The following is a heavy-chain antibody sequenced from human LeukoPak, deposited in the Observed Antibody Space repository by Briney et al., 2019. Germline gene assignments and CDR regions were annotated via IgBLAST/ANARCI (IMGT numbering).Heavy chain of an antibody. D-gene: IGHD6-6*01. V-gene: IGHV4-39*07. CDR3: ARGHIPARRHDY. J-gene: IGHJ4*02. Sequence: SETLSLTCTVSGDSISSSSYYWGWIRQPPGKGLEWIGEINHSGSTNYNPSLKSRVTISVDTSKNQFSLKLSSVTAADTAVYYCARGHIPARRHDYWGQGTLVTVSS. CDR2: INHSGST. CDR1: GDSISSSSYY.